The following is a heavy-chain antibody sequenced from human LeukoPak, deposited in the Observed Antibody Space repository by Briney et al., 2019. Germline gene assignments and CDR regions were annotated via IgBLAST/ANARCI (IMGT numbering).Heavy chain of an antibody. CDR2: VGTAGDT. CDR1: GFTFSSYD. Sequence: GGSLRLSCAASGFTFSSYDMHWVRQATGKGLEWVSAVGTAGDTYYPGSVKGRFTISRENAKNSLYLQMNSLRAGDTAVYYCARGLAAAPHYYFDYWGQGTLVTVSS. J-gene: IGHJ4*02. D-gene: IGHD6-13*01. CDR3: ARGLAAAPHYYFDY. V-gene: IGHV3-13*04.